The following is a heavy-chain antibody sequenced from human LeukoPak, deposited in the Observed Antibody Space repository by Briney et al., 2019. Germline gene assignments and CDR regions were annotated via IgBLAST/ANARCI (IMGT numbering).Heavy chain of an antibody. V-gene: IGHV4-4*02. CDR2: IIHSGNT. CDR3: TGYDIPYTFEF. D-gene: IGHD2-2*01. Sequence: SETLSLTCAVSGDSISRGTWWTWVRQSPGKGPQWIGDIIHSGNTNYNPSLRSRLTISLDKSRNQFSLKLNSVTAADTAVYYCTGYDIPYTFEFWGQGTLVTVSS. J-gene: IGHJ4*02. CDR1: GDSISRGTW.